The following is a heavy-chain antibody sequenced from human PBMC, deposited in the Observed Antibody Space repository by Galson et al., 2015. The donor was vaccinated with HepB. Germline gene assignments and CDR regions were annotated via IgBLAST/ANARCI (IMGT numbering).Heavy chain of an antibody. J-gene: IGHJ4*02. CDR3: AIFLSPQLWSLN. CDR1: GFTFSSYA. V-gene: IGHV3-23*01. CDR2: ISGSGGST. D-gene: IGHD5-18*01. Sequence: SLRLSCAASGFTFSSYAMSWVRQAPGKGLEWVSAISGSGGSTYYADSVKGRFTISRDNSKNTLYPQMNSLRAEDTAVYYCAIFLSPQLWSLNWGQGTLVTVSS.